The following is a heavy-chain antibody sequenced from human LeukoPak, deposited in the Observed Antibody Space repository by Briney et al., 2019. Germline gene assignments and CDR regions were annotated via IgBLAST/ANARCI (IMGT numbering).Heavy chain of an antibody. D-gene: IGHD2-21*02. CDR3: ARDYLAYCGGDCRIGGYFDY. Sequence: GGSLRLSCAASGFTFSSYAMHWVRQAPGKGLEWVAVISYDGSNKYYADSVKGRFTISRDNSKNTLYLQTNSLRAEDTAVYYCARDYLAYCGGDCRIGGYFDYWGQGTLVTVSS. CDR1: GFTFSSYA. V-gene: IGHV3-30*04. CDR2: ISYDGSNK. J-gene: IGHJ4*02.